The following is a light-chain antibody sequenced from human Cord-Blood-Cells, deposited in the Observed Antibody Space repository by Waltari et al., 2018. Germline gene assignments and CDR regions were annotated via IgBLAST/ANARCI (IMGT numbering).Light chain of an antibody. CDR3: SSYTSSSTWV. CDR2: DVS. V-gene: IGLV2-14*01. Sequence: QSSLTQPASVSGSPGHSITIPYTGTSSDVGRYNYVSWYQQHPGKAPKLMLYDVSKRPSGVSNRFSGSKSGNTASLTISGLQAEDEADYYCSSYTSSSTWVFGGGTKLTVL. J-gene: IGLJ3*02. CDR1: SSDVGRYNY.